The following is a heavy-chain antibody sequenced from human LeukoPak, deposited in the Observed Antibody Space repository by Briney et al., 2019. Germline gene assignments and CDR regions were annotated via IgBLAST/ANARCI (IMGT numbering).Heavy chain of an antibody. V-gene: IGHV3-33*01. D-gene: IGHD5-12*01. CDR2: IWHDASNK. CDR3: ARLEYSGYGFDY. J-gene: IGHJ4*02. CDR1: AYTSSSYG. Sequence: GTSLRLSCAASAYTSSSYGMHWARQAPGKGLEWMAVIWHDASNKYYADSVKGRFTISKDNSKYTLYLQMNSLRGEDTAVYYCARLEYSGYGFDYWGQGTLVTVCS.